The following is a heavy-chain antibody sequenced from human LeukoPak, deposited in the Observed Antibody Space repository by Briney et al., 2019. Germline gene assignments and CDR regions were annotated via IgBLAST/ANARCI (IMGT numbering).Heavy chain of an antibody. CDR3: ARDRHGGGAAAGTPYYYYMDA. J-gene: IGHJ6*03. CDR2: ISSNGGST. Sequence: AGGSLRLSCAASGFTFSSYAMHWVRQAPGKGLEYVSAISSNGGSTYYANSVKGRFTISRDNSKNTLYLQMGSLRAEDMAVYYCARDRHGGGAAAGTPYYYYMDAWGRGTTVTVSS. D-gene: IGHD6-13*01. V-gene: IGHV3-64*01. CDR1: GFTFSSYA.